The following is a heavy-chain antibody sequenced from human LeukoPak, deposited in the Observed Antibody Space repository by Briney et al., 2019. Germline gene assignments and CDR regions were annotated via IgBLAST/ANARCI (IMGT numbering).Heavy chain of an antibody. D-gene: IGHD4-17*01. Sequence: GGSLRLSCAASGFTASSNYMNWVRQAPGKGLEWVSYISFSVNTKYYGDSVKGRFTISRDNAKNSLYLHMDGLRAEDTAVYYCASTVRNYYYGMDVWGQGTTVTVSS. J-gene: IGHJ6*02. CDR1: GFTASSNY. CDR2: ISFSVNTK. V-gene: IGHV3-48*04. CDR3: ASTVRNYYYGMDV.